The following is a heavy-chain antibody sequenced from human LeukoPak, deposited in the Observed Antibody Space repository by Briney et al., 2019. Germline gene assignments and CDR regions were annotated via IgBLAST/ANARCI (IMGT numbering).Heavy chain of an antibody. CDR1: GFMFSSYS. J-gene: IGHJ4*02. Sequence: KPGGSLRLSCAASGFMFSSYSMNWVRQAPGKGLEWVSSISRSINYIYYADSVKGRFTISRDNAKNTLYLQMNSLRAEDTAVYYCARDTAMAPFDYWGQGTLVTVSS. CDR3: ARDTAMAPFDY. CDR2: ISRSINYI. D-gene: IGHD5-18*01. V-gene: IGHV3-21*01.